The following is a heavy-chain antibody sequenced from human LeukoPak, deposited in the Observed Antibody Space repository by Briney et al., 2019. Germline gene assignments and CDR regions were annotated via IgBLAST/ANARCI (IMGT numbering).Heavy chain of an antibody. CDR3: AKSRQIQRWRGFDP. CDR2: ISYDGSNK. CDR1: GFTFSSYA. Sequence: GGSLRLSCAASGFTFSSYAMSWVRQAPGKGLEWVAVISYDGSNKYYADSVKGRFTISRDNSKNTLYLQMNSLRAEDTAVYYCAKSRQIQRWRGFDPWGQGTLVTVSS. J-gene: IGHJ5*02. D-gene: IGHD4-23*01. V-gene: IGHV3-30*18.